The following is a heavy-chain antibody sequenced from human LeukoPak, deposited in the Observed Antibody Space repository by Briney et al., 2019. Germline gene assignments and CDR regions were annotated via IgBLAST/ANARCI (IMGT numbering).Heavy chain of an antibody. CDR2: IKSNPDGGTV. V-gene: IGHV3-15*01. D-gene: IGHD3-3*01. Sequence: GGSLRLSCGASGLIFRNAYMTWVRQAPGKGLEWVGRIKSNPDGGTVDYGAAVKGRFTISRDDSRNVLYLQLSNVRAEDTAVYYCTTLSYDVHYWGQGTLVTVSS. J-gene: IGHJ4*02. CDR3: TTLSYDVHY. CDR1: GLIFRNAY.